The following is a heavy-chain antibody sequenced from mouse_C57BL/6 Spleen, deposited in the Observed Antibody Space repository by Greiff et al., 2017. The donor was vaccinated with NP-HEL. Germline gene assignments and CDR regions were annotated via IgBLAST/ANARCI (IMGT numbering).Heavy chain of an antibody. CDR1: GYSITSGYY. CDR3: ARGGYYWYFDV. J-gene: IGHJ1*03. V-gene: IGHV3-6*01. Sequence: EVQLVESGPGLVKPSQFLSLTCSVTGYSITSGYYWNWIRQFPGNKLEWMGYISYDGSNNYNPSLKNRISITRDTSKNQFFLKLNSVTTEDTATYYCARGGYYWYFDVWGTGTTVTVSS. D-gene: IGHD2-2*01. CDR2: ISYDGSN.